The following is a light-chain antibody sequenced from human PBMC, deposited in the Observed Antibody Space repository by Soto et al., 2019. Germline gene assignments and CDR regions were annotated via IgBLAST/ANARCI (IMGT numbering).Light chain of an antibody. CDR3: QQYYSTPCT. V-gene: IGKV4-1*01. CDR1: QSVLYSSNNKNY. Sequence: DIVMTQSPDSLAVSLGERATINCKSSQSVLYSSNNKNYLAWYQQKAGQPPKLLISCASTRKSGVPDRFSGSGSGTDFTLTISSLQAEDVAVYYCQQYYSTPCTFGQGTRLEIK. CDR2: CAS. J-gene: IGKJ5*01.